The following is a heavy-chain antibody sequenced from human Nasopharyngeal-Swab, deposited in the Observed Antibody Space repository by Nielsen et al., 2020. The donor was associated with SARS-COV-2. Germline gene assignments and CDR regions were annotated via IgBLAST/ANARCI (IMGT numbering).Heavy chain of an antibody. V-gene: IGHV4-4*08. CDR3: ARDFGWLQSAYYYYYMDV. J-gene: IGHJ6*03. CDR2: VDSSGST. Sequence: SETLSLTCTVSGGSISSYYWSWIRQPPGKGLEWIGCVDSSGSTNYKPSLKSRVTISVDTSKNQFSLKLSSVTAADTAVYYWARDFGWLQSAYYYYYMDVWGKGTTVTVSS. D-gene: IGHD5-24*01. CDR1: GGSISSYY.